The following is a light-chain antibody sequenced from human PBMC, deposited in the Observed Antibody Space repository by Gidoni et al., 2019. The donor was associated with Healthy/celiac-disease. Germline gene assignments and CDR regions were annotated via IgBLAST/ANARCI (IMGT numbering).Light chain of an antibody. V-gene: IGKV1-5*03. CDR1: RSISSW. Sequence: DIQMTQSPSTLSASVGDRVTITCRASRSISSWLAWYQQKPGKAPKLLIYKASSLESGVPSRFSGSGSVTEFTLTISSLHPDDFATYYCQQYNSYPWTFGQXTKVEIK. J-gene: IGKJ1*01. CDR3: QQYNSYPWT. CDR2: KAS.